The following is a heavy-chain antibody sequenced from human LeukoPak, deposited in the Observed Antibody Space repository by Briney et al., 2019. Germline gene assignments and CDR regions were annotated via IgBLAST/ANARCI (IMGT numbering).Heavy chain of an antibody. V-gene: IGHV4-4*07. CDR3: ARDFSSSSLFDP. D-gene: IGHD6-13*01. J-gene: IGHJ5*02. Sequence: SETLSLTCTVSGGSISSYYWSWIRQPAGKGLEWIGRIYTSGSTNYNPSLKSRVTISVDTSKNQFSLKLSSVTAADTAVYYCARDFSSSSLFDPWGQGTLVTVSS. CDR2: IYTSGST. CDR1: GGSISSYY.